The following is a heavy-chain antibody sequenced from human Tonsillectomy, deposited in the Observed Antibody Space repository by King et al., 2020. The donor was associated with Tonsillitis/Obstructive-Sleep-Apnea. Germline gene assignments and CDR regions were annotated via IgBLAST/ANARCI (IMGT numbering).Heavy chain of an antibody. CDR2: IKSKTDGGTT. CDR1: GFTFSNAW. D-gene: IGHD2-2*01. Sequence: VQLVESGGGLVKPGGSLRLSCAASGFTFSNAWMTWVRQAPGKGLEWVGRIKSKTDGGTTDYAAPVKGRFTISRDDSKNTLYLQMNSLKTEDTAVYYCTPLLGYCSSTSCSGYWGQGTLVTVSS. J-gene: IGHJ4*02. CDR3: TPLLGYCSSTSCSGY. V-gene: IGHV3-15*01.